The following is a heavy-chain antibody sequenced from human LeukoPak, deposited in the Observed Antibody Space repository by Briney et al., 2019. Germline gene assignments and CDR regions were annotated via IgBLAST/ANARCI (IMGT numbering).Heavy chain of an antibody. Sequence: SETLSLTCTVSGGSISSGDDYWSWIRQPPGKGLEWIGYIYYSGSIYYNPSLKSRVTISVDTSKNQFSLKLSSVTAADTAVYYCARGITDLDFDLWGRGTLVTVSS. J-gene: IGHJ2*01. D-gene: IGHD3-10*01. CDR2: IYYSGSI. CDR3: ARGITDLDFDL. CDR1: GGSISSGDDY. V-gene: IGHV4-30-4*01.